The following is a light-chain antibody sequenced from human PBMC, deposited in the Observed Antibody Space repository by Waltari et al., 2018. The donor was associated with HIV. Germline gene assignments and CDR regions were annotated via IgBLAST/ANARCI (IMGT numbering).Light chain of an antibody. J-gene: IGLJ2*01. CDR3: TSYAGSTFTI. CDR1: RNDVCGSDH. Sequence: QSALTQPPSASGSPGQSVTISCTGTRNDVCGSDHFSWYQQFPGKAPKLIIYQVTKRPSGVPDRFFGSKSGSTASLTVSGLQAEDEAYYYCTSYAGSTFTIFGGGTKLTVL. CDR2: QVT. V-gene: IGLV2-8*01.